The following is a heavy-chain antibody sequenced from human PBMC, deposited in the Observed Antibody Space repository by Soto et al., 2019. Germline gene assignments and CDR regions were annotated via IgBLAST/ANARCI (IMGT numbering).Heavy chain of an antibody. D-gene: IGHD3-10*01. CDR3: ARDPKIYGSGSYRGVDP. J-gene: IGHJ5*02. CDR1: GFTFSTYG. CDR2: IWYDGSNK. Sequence: QVQLVESGGGVVQPGRSLRLSCAASGFTFSTYGMHWVRQAPGKGLEWVAVIWYDGSNKYYADSVKGRFTISRDNSNNTLYLQMNSLRAEDTAVYYCARDPKIYGSGSYRGVDPWGQGTLVTVSS. V-gene: IGHV3-33*01.